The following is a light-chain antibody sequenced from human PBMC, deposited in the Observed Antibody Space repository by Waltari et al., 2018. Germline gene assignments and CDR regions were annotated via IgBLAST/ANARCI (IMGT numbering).Light chain of an antibody. Sequence: ETVMTQSPATLSVSPGERATLSCRASQSVSSNLAWYQQKPGQAPRLLILGASTRATGIPARFSVSGSGTEFTLTISSLQSEDFAVYYCQQYNNWPPITFGQGTRLEIK. CDR1: QSVSSN. V-gene: IGKV3-15*01. CDR3: QQYNNWPPIT. CDR2: GAS. J-gene: IGKJ5*01.